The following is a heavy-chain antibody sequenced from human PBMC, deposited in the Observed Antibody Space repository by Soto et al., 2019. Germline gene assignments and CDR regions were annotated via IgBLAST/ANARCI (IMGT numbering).Heavy chain of an antibody. CDR2: IPYDGSNK. J-gene: IGHJ4*02. CDR3: AKSRYCSGGSCHSNFDY. CDR1: GFTFSSYG. V-gene: IGHV3-30*18. Sequence: PGGSLRLSCAASGFTFSSYGMHWVRQAPGKGLEWVAVIPYDGSNKYYADSVKGRFTISRDNSKNTLYLQMNSLRAEDTAVYYCAKSRYCSGGSCHSNFDYWGQGTLVTVSS. D-gene: IGHD2-15*01.